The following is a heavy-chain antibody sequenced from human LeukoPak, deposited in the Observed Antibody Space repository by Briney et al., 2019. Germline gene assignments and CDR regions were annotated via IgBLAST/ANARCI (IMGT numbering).Heavy chain of an antibody. CDR3: ARDRSDIVTGYNDAFDV. Sequence: GGSLRLSCAASGFSFRTYWMSWVRQAPGKGLEWVATIKLDGSEKYYVDSVKGRLTISRDNAKNSLYLQMNSLRAEDTAVYYCARDRSDIVTGYNDAFDVWGQGTMVTVSP. CDR1: GFSFRTYW. CDR2: IKLDGSEK. V-gene: IGHV3-7*01. D-gene: IGHD3-9*01. J-gene: IGHJ3*01.